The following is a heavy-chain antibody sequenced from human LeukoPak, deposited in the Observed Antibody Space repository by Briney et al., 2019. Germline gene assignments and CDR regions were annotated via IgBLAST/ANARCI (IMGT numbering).Heavy chain of an antibody. CDR1: GGSISSSSYY. CDR2: IYYSGST. Sequence: SETLSLTCTVSGGSISSSSYYWGWIRQPPGKGLEWIGSIYYSGSTYYNPSLKSRVTISVDTSKNQFSLKLSSVTAADTAVYYCARTVNTMIVVVITTRVDWYFDLWGRGTLVTVSS. V-gene: IGHV4-39*01. CDR3: ARTVNTMIVVVITTRVDWYFDL. J-gene: IGHJ2*01. D-gene: IGHD3-22*01.